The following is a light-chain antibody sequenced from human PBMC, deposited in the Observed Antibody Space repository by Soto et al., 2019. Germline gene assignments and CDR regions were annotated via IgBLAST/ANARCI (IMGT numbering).Light chain of an antibody. CDR3: QQYNKWPLIT. Sequence: EIVMTQSPATLSVSPGERATLSCRASQSVSSNLAWYQQKPAQAPRLLIYGASTRASGIPARFSGSGSGTEFTLTISSLQSEDFAVYYCQQYNKWPLITFGGGTKVEI. J-gene: IGKJ4*01. CDR2: GAS. CDR1: QSVSSN. V-gene: IGKV3D-15*01.